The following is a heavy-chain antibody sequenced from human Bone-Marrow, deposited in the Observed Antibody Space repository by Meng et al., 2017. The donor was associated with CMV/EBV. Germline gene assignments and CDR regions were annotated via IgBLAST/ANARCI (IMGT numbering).Heavy chain of an antibody. Sequence: GESLKISCAASGFTFSSYWMSWVRQAPGKGLEWVANIKQDGSEKYYVDSVKGRFTISRDNAKNSLYLQMNSLRAEDTAVYYCAREGYCSSTSCYKEYYYGMDVWGRGTTVTVSS. V-gene: IGHV3-7*01. J-gene: IGHJ6*02. CDR3: AREGYCSSTSCYKEYYYGMDV. D-gene: IGHD2-2*02. CDR2: IKQDGSEK. CDR1: GFTFSSYW.